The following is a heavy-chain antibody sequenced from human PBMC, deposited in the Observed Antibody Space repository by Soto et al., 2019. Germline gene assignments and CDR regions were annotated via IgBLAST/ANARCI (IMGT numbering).Heavy chain of an antibody. CDR3: AHSQKQTFRFDY. CDR1: GFSLSTSGLS. D-gene: IGHD2-21*01. CDR2: IFWDDGK. Sequence: SGPTLVNPTQTLTLTCTFSGFSLSTSGLSVGWIRQPPGKALEWLALIFWDDGKRYSPSLKTRLTIIKDTSKNQVVLIMTNMDPVDTATYYCAHSQKQTFRFDYWGQGILVTVSS. J-gene: IGHJ4*02. V-gene: IGHV2-5*02.